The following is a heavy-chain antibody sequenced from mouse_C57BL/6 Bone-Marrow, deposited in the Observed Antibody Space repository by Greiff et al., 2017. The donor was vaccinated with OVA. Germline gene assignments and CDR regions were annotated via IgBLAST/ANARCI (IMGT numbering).Heavy chain of an antibody. CDR2: IDPENGDT. D-gene: IGHD2-1*01. CDR3: TTYYYSRAY. Sequence: VQLKQSGAELVRPGASVKLSCTASGFNIKDDYMHWVKQRPEQGLEWIGWIDPENGDTEYASKFQGKATITADTSSNTAYLQLSSLTSEDTAVYYCTTYYYSRAYWGQGTLVTVSA. CDR1: GFNIKDDY. J-gene: IGHJ3*01. V-gene: IGHV14-4*01.